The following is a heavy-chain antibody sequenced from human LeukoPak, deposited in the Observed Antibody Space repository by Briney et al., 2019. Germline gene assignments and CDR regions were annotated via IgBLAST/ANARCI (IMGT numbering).Heavy chain of an antibody. CDR3: ATGVPIMRSSFDY. CDR2: VDPEDGET. CDR1: GYTFTDYY. V-gene: IGHV1-69-2*01. Sequence: GASVKVSCKASGYTFTDYYMHWEQQAPGKGLEWMGRVDPEDGETIYAEKFQGRVTITADTSTDTAYMELSSLRSEDTAVYYCATGVPIMRSSFDYWGQGTLVAVSS. D-gene: IGHD1-14*01. J-gene: IGHJ4*02.